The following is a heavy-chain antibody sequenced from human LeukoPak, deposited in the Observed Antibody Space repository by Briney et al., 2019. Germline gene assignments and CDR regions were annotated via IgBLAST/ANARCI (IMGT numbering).Heavy chain of an antibody. CDR2: ISSSSGYI. J-gene: IGHJ4*02. D-gene: IGHD6-19*01. CDR3: ARRFGSGCFDY. CDR1: GFTFSSYS. Sequence: PGGSLRLSCAASGFTFSSYSMNWVRQAPGKGLGWVSSISSSSGYIYYVDSVKGRFTISRDNAKNSLYLQMNSLRAEDTAVYYCARRFGSGCFDYWGQGTLVTVSS. V-gene: IGHV3-21*01.